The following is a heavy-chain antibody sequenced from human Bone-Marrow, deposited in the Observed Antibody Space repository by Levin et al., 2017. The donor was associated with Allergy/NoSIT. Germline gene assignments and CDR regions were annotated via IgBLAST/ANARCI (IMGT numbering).Heavy chain of an antibody. D-gene: IGHD6-19*01. Sequence: SETLSLTCTVSGGSISSSSYYWGWIRQPPGKGLEWIGSIYYSGSTYYNPSLKSRVTISVDTSKNQFSLKLSSVTAADTAVYYCARRISKYSSGCDYWGQGTLVTVSS. CDR2: IYYSGST. CDR3: ARRISKYSSGCDY. V-gene: IGHV4-39*01. J-gene: IGHJ4*02. CDR1: GGSISSSSYY.